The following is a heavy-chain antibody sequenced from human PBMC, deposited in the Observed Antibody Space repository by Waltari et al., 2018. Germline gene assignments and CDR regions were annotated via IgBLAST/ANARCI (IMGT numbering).Heavy chain of an antibody. V-gene: IGHV4-39*01. D-gene: IGHD5-12*01. CDR3: ARHWKRNGYRFDP. J-gene: IGHJ5*02. CDR2: IYYSGSI. Sequence: QLQLQESGPGLVKPSGTLSLTCSVSGGSISSSRYYWGWIRQSPGKGLEWIGSIYYSGSIYYNPTLQSRVTISGDTSKNQFSLNLRSVTAADTAVYYCARHWKRNGYRFDPWGQGTRVTVSS. CDR1: GGSISSSRYY.